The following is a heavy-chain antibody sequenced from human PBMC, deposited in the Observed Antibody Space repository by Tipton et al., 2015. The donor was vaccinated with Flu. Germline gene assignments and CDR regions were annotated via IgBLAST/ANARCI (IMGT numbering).Heavy chain of an antibody. CDR3: ARMEWTVTTPRYFDL. J-gene: IGHJ2*01. D-gene: IGHD4-17*01. CDR2: IYHSGTT. CDR1: GYSLRSTYY. V-gene: IGHV4-38-2*01. Sequence: TLSLTCSVSGYSLRSTYYWGWVRRPPGKGLEWIGTIYHSGTTYYNPSLKSRLTISVDTSENQFSLKLSSVTAADTAVYYCARMEWTVTTPRYFDLWGRGTLVTVSS.